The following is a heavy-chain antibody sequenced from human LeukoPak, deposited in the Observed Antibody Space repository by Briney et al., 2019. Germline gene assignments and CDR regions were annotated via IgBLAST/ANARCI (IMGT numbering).Heavy chain of an antibody. D-gene: IGHD5-12*01. J-gene: IGHJ4*02. V-gene: IGHV3-30*02. Sequence: GGSLRLSCAASGFTFSNYGMHWVRQAPGKGLEWVAFIRYDGSKKYYAGSVKGRFTISRDNSKNTLYLQMNSLRLEDTAVYYCSKGGPTITLLDYWGQGTLVTVSS. CDR2: IRYDGSKK. CDR3: SKGGPTITLLDY. CDR1: GFTFSNYG.